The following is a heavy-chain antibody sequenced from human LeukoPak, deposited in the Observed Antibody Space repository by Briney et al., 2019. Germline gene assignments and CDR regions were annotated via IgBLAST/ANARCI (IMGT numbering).Heavy chain of an antibody. CDR3: ASRTLTYYYDSSGYWNAFDI. J-gene: IGHJ3*02. Sequence: SETLSLTCTVSGGSISSYYWSWIRQTAGKGLEWIGRIYTSGSTNYNPSLKSRVTMSVDTSKNQFSLKLSSVTAADTAVYYCASRTLTYYYDSSGYWNAFDIWGQGTMVTVSS. V-gene: IGHV4-4*07. CDR1: GGSISSYY. CDR2: IYTSGST. D-gene: IGHD3-22*01.